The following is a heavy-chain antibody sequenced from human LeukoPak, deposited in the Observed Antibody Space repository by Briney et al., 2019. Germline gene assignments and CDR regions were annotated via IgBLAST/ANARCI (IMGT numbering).Heavy chain of an antibody. J-gene: IGHJ4*02. CDR1: GGSISSSSYY. CDR2: IYYSGST. D-gene: IGHD3-22*01. V-gene: IGHV4-39*02. Sequence: SETLSLTCTVSGGSISSSSYYWGWIRQPPGKGLEWIGSIYYSGSTYYNPSLKSRVTISVDTSKNQFSLKLSSVTAADTAVYYCARDLYRIVVVPHYFDYWGQGTLVTVSS. CDR3: ARDLYRIVVVPHYFDY.